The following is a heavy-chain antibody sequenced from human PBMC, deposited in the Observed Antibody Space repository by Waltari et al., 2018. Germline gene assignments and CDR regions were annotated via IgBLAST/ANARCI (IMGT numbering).Heavy chain of an antibody. Sequence: EEQLLESGGGLVQPGDSLRLSCAASGFRFSNYWMNWVRQAPGKGLGWAERISNDESRITYADSVKCRFTISRDNAKNTLYLQMKRLRAEDTAVYYCVRLAQRTYRSPVPGRHYYYGMDVWGQGTTVTVSS. CDR1: GFRFSNYW. V-gene: IGHV3-74*03. J-gene: IGHJ6*02. CDR3: VRLAQRTYRSPVPGRHYYYGMDV. D-gene: IGHD3-10*01. CDR2: ISNDESRI.